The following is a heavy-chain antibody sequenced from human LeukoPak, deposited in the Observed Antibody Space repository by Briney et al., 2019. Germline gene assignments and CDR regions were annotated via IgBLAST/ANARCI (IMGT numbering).Heavy chain of an antibody. V-gene: IGHV3-7*01. CDR2: IKQDGSET. D-gene: IGHD6-13*01. Sequence: PGGSLRLSCAASGFTFSSYEMNWVRQAPGKGLEWVANIKQDGSETYYVDSVKGRFTISRDNAKNSLYLQMNSLRDEDTAVYYCAKGSQQQLVRFSFDYWGQGTLVTVSS. CDR1: GFTFSSYE. CDR3: AKGSQQQLVRFSFDY. J-gene: IGHJ4*02.